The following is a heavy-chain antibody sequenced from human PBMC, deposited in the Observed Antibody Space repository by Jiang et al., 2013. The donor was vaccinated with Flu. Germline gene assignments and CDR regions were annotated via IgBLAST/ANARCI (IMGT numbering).Heavy chain of an antibody. Sequence: GSGLVKPSETLSLTCTVSGDSISSSSWSWIRQTPEKGLEWIGYIYYSGNTNYNPSLKSRVTISIDTSRTQFFLTLTSVTAADTAVYYCGRDGARGRWGSSYTDLWGQGTMVTVSS. CDR3: GRDGARGRWGSSYTDL. V-gene: IGHV4-59*01. J-gene: IGHJ3*01. CDR1: GDSISSSS. D-gene: IGHD1-26*01. CDR2: IYYSGNT.